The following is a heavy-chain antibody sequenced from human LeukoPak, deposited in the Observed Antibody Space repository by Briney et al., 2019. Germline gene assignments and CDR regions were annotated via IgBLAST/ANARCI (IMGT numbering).Heavy chain of an antibody. J-gene: IGHJ5*02. CDR2: ISYDGSNK. Sequence: PGRSLRLSCAASGSTFSSYGMHWVRQAPGKGLEWVAVISYDGSNKYYADSVKGRFTISRDNSKNTLYLQMNSLRAEDTAVYYCAPKPDYYDSSGYITWGQGTLVTVSS. V-gene: IGHV3-30*03. D-gene: IGHD3-22*01. CDR1: GSTFSSYG. CDR3: APKPDYYDSSGYIT.